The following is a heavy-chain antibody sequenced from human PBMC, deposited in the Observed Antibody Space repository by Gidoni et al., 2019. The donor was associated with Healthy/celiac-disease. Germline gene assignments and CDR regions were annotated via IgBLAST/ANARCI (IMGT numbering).Heavy chain of an antibody. CDR1: GGSISSYY. CDR3: ARSGGMEWELLNLDY. Sequence: QVQLQESGPGLVKPSETLSLTCTVSGGSISSYYWSWIRQPPGKGLEWIGYIYYSGRNNYNPSLKSRVTISVDTSKNQFSLKLSSVTAADTAVYYCARSGGMEWELLNLDYWGQGTLVTVSS. V-gene: IGHV4-59*01. CDR2: IYYSGRN. D-gene: IGHD1-26*01. J-gene: IGHJ4*02.